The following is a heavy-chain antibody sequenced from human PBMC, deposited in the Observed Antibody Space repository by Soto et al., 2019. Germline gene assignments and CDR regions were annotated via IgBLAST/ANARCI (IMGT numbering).Heavy chain of an antibody. CDR2: INHSGST. Sequence: PSETLSLTCAVYGGSFSGYYWSWIRQPPGKGLEWIGEINHSGSTNYNPSLKSRVTISVDTSKNQFSLKLSSVTAADTAVYYCARLLEQQLVGFVDYYYYYMDVWGKGTTVTVSS. CDR3: ARLLEQQLVGFVDYYYYYMDV. CDR1: GGSFSGYY. J-gene: IGHJ6*03. V-gene: IGHV4-34*01. D-gene: IGHD6-13*01.